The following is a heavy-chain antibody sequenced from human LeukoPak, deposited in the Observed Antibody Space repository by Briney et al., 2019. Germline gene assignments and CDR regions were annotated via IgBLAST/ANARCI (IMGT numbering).Heavy chain of an antibody. Sequence: GGSLRLSCEASGFSLSISGMNWVRQAPGKGLEWVSYISSSSDLMSYVASVKGRFTVSRDNAKNSLFLQMNSLRDEDTAVYYCARVLRGLYNLGDWGQGALVTVSS. CDR1: GFSLSISG. CDR2: ISSSSDLM. V-gene: IGHV3-48*02. D-gene: IGHD3-10*01. J-gene: IGHJ4*02. CDR3: ARVLRGLYNLGD.